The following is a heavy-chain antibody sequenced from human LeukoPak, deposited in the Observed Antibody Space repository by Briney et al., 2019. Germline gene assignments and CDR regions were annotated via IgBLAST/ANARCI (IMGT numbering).Heavy chain of an antibody. Sequence: GGSLRLSCAASGFTFSSYAMSWVRQAPGKGLEWVSAISGSGGSTYYADSVKGRFTISRDNAKNSLYLQMNSLRAEDTAVYYCARDSELSVAGVGATMYYWGQGTLVTVSS. CDR1: GFTFSSYA. CDR3: ARDSELSVAGVGATMYY. V-gene: IGHV3-23*01. CDR2: ISGSGGST. J-gene: IGHJ4*02. D-gene: IGHD1-26*01.